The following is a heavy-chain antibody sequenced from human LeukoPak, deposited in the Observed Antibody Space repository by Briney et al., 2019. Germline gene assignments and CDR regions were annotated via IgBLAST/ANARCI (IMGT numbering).Heavy chain of an antibody. CDR1: GGSVSSFY. Sequence: SETLSLTCTVSGGSVSSFYWSWIRQPPGKGLEWIGYIYYSGSTNYNPSLKSRVTISVDTSKNQLSLKLSSVTAADTAVYYCARESRYCSSTSCYNFDYWGQGTLVTVSS. CDR2: IYYSGST. D-gene: IGHD2-2*02. CDR3: ARESRYCSSTSCYNFDY. V-gene: IGHV4-59*02. J-gene: IGHJ4*02.